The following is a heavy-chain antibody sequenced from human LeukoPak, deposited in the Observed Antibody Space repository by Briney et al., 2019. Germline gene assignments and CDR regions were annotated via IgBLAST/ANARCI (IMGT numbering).Heavy chain of an antibody. V-gene: IGHV4-61*02. Sequence: SQTLSLTCTVSGGSISSGSYYWSWIRQPAGKGLEWIGRIYTSGSTNYNPSLKSRVTISVDTSKNQFSLKLSSVTAADTAVYYRARAIGRDNWFDPWGQGTLVTVSS. J-gene: IGHJ5*02. D-gene: IGHD1-26*01. CDR1: GGSISSGSYY. CDR2: IYTSGST. CDR3: ARAIGRDNWFDP.